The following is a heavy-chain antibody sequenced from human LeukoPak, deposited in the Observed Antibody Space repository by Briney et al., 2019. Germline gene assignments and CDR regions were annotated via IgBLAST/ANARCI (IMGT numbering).Heavy chain of an antibody. D-gene: IGHD2-15*01. J-gene: IGHJ6*04. CDR2: INPSGGST. CDR1: GYTFTSYY. Sequence: GASVKVSCKASGYTFTSYYMHWVRQAPGQGLEWMGIINPSGGSTSYAQKFQGRVTMTRDTSTSTVYMELSSLRSEDTAVYYCARDYIVVVVAATLRKDYYYYYGMDVWGKGTTVTVSS. V-gene: IGHV1-46*01. CDR3: ARDYIVVVVAATLRKDYYYYYGMDV.